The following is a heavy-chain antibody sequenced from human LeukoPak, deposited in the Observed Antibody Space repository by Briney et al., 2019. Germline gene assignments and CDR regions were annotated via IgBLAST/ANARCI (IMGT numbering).Heavy chain of an antibody. Sequence: PGGSLRLACAASGFTFSSYSMNWVRQAPGKGLEWVSYISSSSSTIYYADSVKGRFTISRDNAKNSLYLQMNSLRAEDTAVYYCARDSSGWSRGGDAFDIWGQGTMVTVSS. V-gene: IGHV3-48*04. CDR1: GFTFSSYS. CDR3: ARDSSGWSRGGDAFDI. CDR2: ISSSSSTI. J-gene: IGHJ3*02. D-gene: IGHD6-19*01.